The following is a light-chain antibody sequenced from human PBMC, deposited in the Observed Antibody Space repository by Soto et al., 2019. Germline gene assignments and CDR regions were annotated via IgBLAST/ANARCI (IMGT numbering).Light chain of an antibody. V-gene: IGKV3-15*01. CDR3: QQYNNWPSIT. CDR1: QSVSSN. CDR2: GAS. J-gene: IGKJ5*01. Sequence: EIVLTQSPGNLSLSPGERATLSCRASQSVSSNLAWYQQKPGQAPRLLIYGASTRATGIPARFSGSGSGTGFTLTISSLQSEDFAVYYCQQYNNWPSITFGQGTRLEIK.